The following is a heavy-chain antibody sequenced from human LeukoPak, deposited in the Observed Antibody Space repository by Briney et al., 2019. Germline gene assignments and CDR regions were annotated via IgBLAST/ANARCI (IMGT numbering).Heavy chain of an antibody. CDR3: ARPNYDIPYYFDY. J-gene: IGHJ4*02. D-gene: IGHD3-9*01. V-gene: IGHV5-51*01. CDR2: IYPGDSDT. CDR1: GYSFTSYW. Sequence: GESLKISCKGSGYSFTSYWIGWVRQMPGKGLEWMGIIYPGDSDTRYSPSFQGQVTISADKSISTAYLQWSSLKASDTAMYCCARPNYDIPYYFDYWGQGTLVTVSS.